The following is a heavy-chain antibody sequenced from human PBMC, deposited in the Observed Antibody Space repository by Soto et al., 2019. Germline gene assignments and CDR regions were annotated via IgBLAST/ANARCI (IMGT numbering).Heavy chain of an antibody. CDR1: GFNFSSHP. J-gene: IGHJ4*02. CDR2: ISTSGGSR. V-gene: IGHV3-23*01. CDR3: ARGGSGWPFDN. Sequence: EVHLLESGGGLVQPGGSLRLSCAASGFNFSSHPMSWVRQAPGMGLEWVSTISTSGGSRYYTGSVKGRFTLSRDNSNNTLYLQMNSLRGDDTAVYYCARGGSGWPFDNWGQGTLVTVSS. D-gene: IGHD6-19*01.